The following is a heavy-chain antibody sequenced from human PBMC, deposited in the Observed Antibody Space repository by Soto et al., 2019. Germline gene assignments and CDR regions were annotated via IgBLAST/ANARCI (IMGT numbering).Heavy chain of an antibody. J-gene: IGHJ4*02. D-gene: IGHD3-10*01. V-gene: IGHV1-58*01. CDR2: LVIGSGST. CDR3: VTSSGAYSGGFDF. CDR1: GFMFTTSS. Sequence: ASVKVSCKATGFMFTTSSVQWVRQTRGRRLEWIGWLVIGSGSTKYAQKFQERVTITSDVSTSTAYMDLSSLRSEDTAVYYCVTSSGAYSGGFDFWGQGTPVTVSS.